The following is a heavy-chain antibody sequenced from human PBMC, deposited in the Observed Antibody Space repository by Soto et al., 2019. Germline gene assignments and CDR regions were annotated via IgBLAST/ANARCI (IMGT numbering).Heavy chain of an antibody. D-gene: IGHD2-2*01. V-gene: IGHV3-74*01. J-gene: IGHJ5*02. Sequence: VPLVESGGGLVQPGGSLRLSCAASGFTFSSYWMHWVRQAPGKGLVWVSRINSDGSSTSYADSVKGRFTISRDNGKNTLYLQMNSLRAEDTAVYYCARVVLVPAALSPWGQGTLVTVSS. CDR1: GFTFSSYW. CDR3: ARVVLVPAALSP. CDR2: INSDGSST.